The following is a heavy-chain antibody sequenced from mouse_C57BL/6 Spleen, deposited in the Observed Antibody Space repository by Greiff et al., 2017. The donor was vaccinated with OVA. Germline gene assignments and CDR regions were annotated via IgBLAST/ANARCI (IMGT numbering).Heavy chain of an antibody. Sequence: QVQLQQPGAELVKPGASVKLSCKASGYTFTSYWMQWVKQRPGQGLEWIGEIDPSDSYTNYNQKFKGKATLTVDTSSSTAYMQLSSLTSEDSAVYYCASYYRDYWGQGTSVTVSS. CDR2: IDPSDSYT. D-gene: IGHD2-12*01. CDR3: ASYYRDY. J-gene: IGHJ4*01. CDR1: GYTFTSYW. V-gene: IGHV1-50*01.